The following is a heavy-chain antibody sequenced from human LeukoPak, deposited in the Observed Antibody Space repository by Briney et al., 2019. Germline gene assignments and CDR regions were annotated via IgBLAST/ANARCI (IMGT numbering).Heavy chain of an antibody. CDR2: ITFSGGDT. V-gene: IGHV3-23*01. J-gene: IGHJ4*02. CDR3: AKSPSSGTVGLDY. CDR1: GFTFSNYA. D-gene: IGHD1-7*01. Sequence: SGGSLRLSCAASGFTFSNYAMSWVRQAPGKGLEWVSSITFSGGDTYYTDSVKGRFAISRDNSKNTLTLLMNSLRAEDTALYYCAKSPSSGTVGLDYWGQGTLVTVSS.